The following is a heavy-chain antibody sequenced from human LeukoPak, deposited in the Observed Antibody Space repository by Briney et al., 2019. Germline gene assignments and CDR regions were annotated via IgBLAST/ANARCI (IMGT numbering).Heavy chain of an antibody. V-gene: IGHV4-59*12. CDR2: IAYTGST. CDR1: GGSVSGGSISSYY. J-gene: IGHJ3*02. D-gene: IGHD2-2*01. CDR3: ATWNDIVVVPAARGERPRAFDI. Sequence: SETLSLTCTVSGGSVSGGSISSYYWSWIRQPPGKGLEWIGFIAYTGSTNYNPSLKSRVTISVDRSKNQFSLKLSSVTAADTAVYYCATWNDIVVVPAARGERPRAFDIWGQGTMVTVSS.